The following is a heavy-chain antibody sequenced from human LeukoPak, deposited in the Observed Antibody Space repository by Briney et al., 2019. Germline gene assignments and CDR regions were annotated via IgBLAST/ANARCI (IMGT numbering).Heavy chain of an antibody. CDR2: ISSSSSYI. Sequence: GRSLRLSCPASGFTFTSYSINWVRQAPGKWLEWVSSISSSSSYIYYADSVKGRFTISRDNAKNSLYLQMKSLRAEDTAVYYCARDRSSKEGNYWGQGTLVTVSS. CDR1: GFTFTSYS. CDR3: ARDRSSKEGNY. D-gene: IGHD3-10*01. J-gene: IGHJ4*02. V-gene: IGHV3-21*01.